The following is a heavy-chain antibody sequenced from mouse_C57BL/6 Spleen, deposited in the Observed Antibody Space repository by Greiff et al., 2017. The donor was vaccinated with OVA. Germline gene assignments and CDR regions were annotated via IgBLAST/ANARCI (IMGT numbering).Heavy chain of an antibody. D-gene: IGHD2-10*02. V-gene: IGHV1-18*01. CDR3: ARCPRHYYAMYY. J-gene: IGHJ4*01. Sequence: VQLKESGPELVKPGASVKIPCKASGYTFTDYNMDWVKQSHGKSLEWIGDINPNNGGTIYNQKFKGKATLTVDKSSSTAYMELRSLTSEATADYYCARCPRHYYAMYYWGQGTSVTVSS. CDR1: GYTFTDYN. CDR2: INPNNGGT.